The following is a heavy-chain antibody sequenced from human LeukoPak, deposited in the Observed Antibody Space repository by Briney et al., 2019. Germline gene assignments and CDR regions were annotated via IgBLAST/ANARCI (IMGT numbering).Heavy chain of an antibody. V-gene: IGHV4-4*02. J-gene: IGHJ4*02. D-gene: IGHD3-22*01. CDR3: ARAPPTYYYDSSGFDY. Sequence: PSETLSLTCAVSGGSISSSNWWSWVRQPPGKGLEWIGEIYHSGSTNYNPSLKSRVTISVDKSKNQFSLKLSSVTAADTAVYYCARAPPTYYYDSSGFDYWGQGTLVTVSS. CDR1: GGSISSSNW. CDR2: IYHSGST.